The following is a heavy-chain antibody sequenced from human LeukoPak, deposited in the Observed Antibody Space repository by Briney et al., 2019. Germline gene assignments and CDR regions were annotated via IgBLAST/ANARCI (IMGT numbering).Heavy chain of an antibody. CDR1: GGSISSYY. J-gene: IGHJ4*02. V-gene: IGHV4-59*12. CDR3: ARPRLTTLRGPFDY. CDR2: IYYSGST. Sequence: SETLPLTCTVSGGSISSYYWSWIRQPPGKGLEWIGYIYYSGSTNYNPSLKSRVTISVDTSKNQFSLKLSSVTAADTAVYYCARPRLTTLRGPFDYWGQGTLVTVSS. D-gene: IGHD4-17*01.